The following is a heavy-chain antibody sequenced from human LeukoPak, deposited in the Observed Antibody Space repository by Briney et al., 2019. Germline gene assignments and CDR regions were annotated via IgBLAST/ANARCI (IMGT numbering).Heavy chain of an antibody. J-gene: IGHJ3*02. Sequence: PGGSLRLSCAASGFTFDDYGMSWVRQAPGKGLVWVSHVNSDESSTNYADSVKGRFTISRDNTKNTLYLQMNSLRAEDTAVYYCASDDSYAFDIWGQGTMVTVSS. CDR1: GFTFDDYG. CDR2: VNSDESST. CDR3: ASDDSYAFDI. D-gene: IGHD2-21*01. V-gene: IGHV3-74*01.